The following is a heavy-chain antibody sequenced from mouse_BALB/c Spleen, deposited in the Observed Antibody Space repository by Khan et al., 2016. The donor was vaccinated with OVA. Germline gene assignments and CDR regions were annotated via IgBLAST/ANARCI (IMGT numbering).Heavy chain of an antibody. Sequence: EVQLVESGGGLVQPKGSLKLSCAASGFTFNTYAMNWVRQGPGKGLEWVARIRTKSNNYARYYADSVKDRFTISIDDSQSMLYLQMNNLKTEDTAMYYGVRHAGVSSNYALDYWGQGTSVTVSS. D-gene: IGHD1-1*01. CDR3: VRHAGVSSNYALDY. V-gene: IGHV10-1*02. J-gene: IGHJ4*01. CDR2: IRTKSNNYAR. CDR1: GFTFNTYA.